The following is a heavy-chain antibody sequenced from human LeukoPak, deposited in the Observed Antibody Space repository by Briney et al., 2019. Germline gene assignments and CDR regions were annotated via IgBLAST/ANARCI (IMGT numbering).Heavy chain of an antibody. CDR2: ISADDKA. V-gene: IGHV3-23*01. CDR1: GFTFTTYA. Sequence: PGESLRLSCAASGFTFTTYAMNWVRQAPGKGLEWVLGISADDKAYYADSVTARFTISRDNSKNTVSLQMSNRRAEDTALYYCAKDLALAGTGGGFDVWGQGTRVAVSS. D-gene: IGHD6-19*01. CDR3: AKDLALAGTGGGFDV. J-gene: IGHJ3*01.